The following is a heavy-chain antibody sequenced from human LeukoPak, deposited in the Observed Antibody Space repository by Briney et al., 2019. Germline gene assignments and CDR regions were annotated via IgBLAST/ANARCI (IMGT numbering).Heavy chain of an antibody. CDR2: INQDGSVK. V-gene: IGHV3-7*01. CDR1: GFTLSSNW. D-gene: IGHD5-12*01. Sequence: TGGSLRLSCGASGFTLSSNWMTWVRQAPGRGLGWVASINQDGSVKYYVDSVKGRFTISRDNARNSLSLQMNSLGVEDTAVYFCARWGQTSGYYYVDNWGQGTLVTVSS. J-gene: IGHJ4*02. CDR3: ARWGQTSGYYYVDN.